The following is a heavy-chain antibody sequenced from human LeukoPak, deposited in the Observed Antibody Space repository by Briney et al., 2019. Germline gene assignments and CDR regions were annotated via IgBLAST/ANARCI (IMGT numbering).Heavy chain of an antibody. Sequence: SETLSLTCTVSGGSISSSSYYWGWIRQPPGKGLEWIGSIYYSGSTYYNPSLKSRVIISVDTSKNQFSLKLSSVTAADTAVYYCARTSYGDYSWFDPWGQGTLVTVSS. CDR2: IYYSGST. J-gene: IGHJ5*02. CDR3: ARTSYGDYSWFDP. V-gene: IGHV4-39*01. CDR1: GGSISSSSYY. D-gene: IGHD4-17*01.